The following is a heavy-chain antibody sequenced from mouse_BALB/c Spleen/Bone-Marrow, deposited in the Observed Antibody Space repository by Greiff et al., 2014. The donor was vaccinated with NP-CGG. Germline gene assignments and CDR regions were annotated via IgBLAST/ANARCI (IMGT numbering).Heavy chain of an antibody. CDR3: AREGVDYFDY. J-gene: IGHJ2*01. CDR1: GYTFTSYV. V-gene: IGHV1-14*01. CDR2: INPYNDAT. Sequence: EVKLMESGPELVKPGASVKMSCKASGYTFTSYVIHWVKQKPGQGLEWIGYINPYNDATKFNERFKGKATLTSDKSSSTAYMVLSSRASEDSAVYYCAREGVDYFDYWGQGTTLTVSS.